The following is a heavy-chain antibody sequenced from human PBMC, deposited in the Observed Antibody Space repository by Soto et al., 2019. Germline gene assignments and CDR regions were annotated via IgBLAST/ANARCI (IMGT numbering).Heavy chain of an antibody. V-gene: IGHV1-69*13. J-gene: IGHJ6*02. CDR1: GVTFSTYA. CDR2: IIPIFCTA. CDR3: ARAAYRYGTAYCSCYYGMGV. Sequence: SVKVSCNASGVTFSTYAISWVRQAPGQGPEWVGGIIPIFCTANYAQKFHGRVTITADESTSTAYMELSSLRSEDTGVYYCARAAYRYGTAYCSCYYGMGVWDQGTTVAVSS. D-gene: IGHD5-18*01.